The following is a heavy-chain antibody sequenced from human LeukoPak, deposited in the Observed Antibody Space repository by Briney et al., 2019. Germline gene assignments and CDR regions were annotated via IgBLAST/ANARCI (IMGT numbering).Heavy chain of an antibody. CDR1: GGSISSYY. J-gene: IGHJ2*01. V-gene: IGHV4-59*01. Sequence: PSETLSLTCTVSGGSISSYYWSWIRQPPGKGLEWIGYIYYSGSTNYNPSLKSRVTISVDTSKNQFSLKLSSVTAADTAVYYCARDLKESRGFDLWGRGTLVTVSS. CDR2: IYYSGST. CDR3: ARDLKESRGFDL.